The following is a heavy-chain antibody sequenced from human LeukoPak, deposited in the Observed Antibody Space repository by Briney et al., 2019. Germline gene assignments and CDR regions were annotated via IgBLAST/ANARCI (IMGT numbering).Heavy chain of an antibody. CDR3: AKYLILLRYFDWFDH. V-gene: IGHV3-23*01. J-gene: IGHJ5*02. Sequence: QAGGSLRLSCAASGFTFSNYGMSWVRQAPGRGGEGGASISGSGHSTYYAVSVKGRFTISRDNSKSTLYLQMKSLRVEDTAIYYCAKYLILLRYFDWFDHWGQGALVTVSS. CDR2: ISGSGHST. D-gene: IGHD3-9*01. CDR1: GFTFSNYG.